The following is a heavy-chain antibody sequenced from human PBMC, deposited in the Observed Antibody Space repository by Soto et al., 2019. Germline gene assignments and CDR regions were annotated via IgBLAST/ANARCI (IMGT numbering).Heavy chain of an antibody. D-gene: IGHD1-7*01. CDR1: GFTFSSYD. V-gene: IGHV3-30*18. CDR3: AKGGTTYYYGMDV. J-gene: IGHJ6*02. Sequence: QVQLVESGGGVVQPGRSLRLSCPASGFTFSSYDMHWVRQAPGKGLEWVAVISYDGSNKYYADSVKGRFTISRDKSKNTLYLQMNSLRAEDTAVYYCAKGGTTYYYGMDVWGQGTTVTVSS. CDR2: ISYDGSNK.